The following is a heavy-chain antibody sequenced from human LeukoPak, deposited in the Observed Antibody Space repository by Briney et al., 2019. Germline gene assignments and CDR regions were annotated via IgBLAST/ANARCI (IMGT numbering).Heavy chain of an antibody. Sequence: SETLSLTCTVSGVSISTDYWTWIRQPAGKGLEWIGLIYTSGSTNYNPSLKSRVTMSLDTSKNQFSLKLTSVTAADTAVYYCASDFGYWGQGTLVTASS. CDR3: ASDFGY. CDR1: GVSISTDY. J-gene: IGHJ4*02. CDR2: IYTSGST. D-gene: IGHD3-10*01. V-gene: IGHV4-4*07.